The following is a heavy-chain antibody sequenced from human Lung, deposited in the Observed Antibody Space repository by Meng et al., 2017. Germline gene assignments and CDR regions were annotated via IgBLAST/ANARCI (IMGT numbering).Heavy chain of an antibody. J-gene: IGHJ4*02. CDR3: ARERHSTIIRGVIDF. CDR2: INHGGST. V-gene: IGHV4-34*01. D-gene: IGHD3-10*01. CDR1: GGSISGCS. Sequence: VYLSGWGEGLSWPSGNQSLTCAGYGGSISGCSGRWLSQYSTKGVVWIGKINHGGSTNYTPSLESRVTRSVDTPKNQSYLRLTSMRFADTDVYYCARERHSTIIRGVIDFWGQGALVTVSS.